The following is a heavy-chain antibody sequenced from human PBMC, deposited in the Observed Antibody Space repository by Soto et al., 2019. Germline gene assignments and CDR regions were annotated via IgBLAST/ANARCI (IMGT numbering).Heavy chain of an antibody. CDR3: ARDTPLNDFWSGYYPNYYYYYGMDV. J-gene: IGHJ6*02. V-gene: IGHV1-18*01. D-gene: IGHD3-3*01. CDR1: GYTFTSYG. CDR2: ISAYNGNT. Sequence: ASVKVSCKASGYTFTSYGISWVRQAPGQGLEWMGWISAYNGNTNYAQKLQGRVTMTTDTSTSTAYMELRSLRSDDTAVYYCARDTPLNDFWSGYYPNYYYYYGMDVWGQGTTVTVPS.